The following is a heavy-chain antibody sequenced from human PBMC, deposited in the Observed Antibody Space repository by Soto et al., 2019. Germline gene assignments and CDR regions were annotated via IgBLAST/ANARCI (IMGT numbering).Heavy chain of an antibody. V-gene: IGHV3-23*01. CDR1: GFTFSSYA. J-gene: IGHJ3*01. CDR2: ISGSGVST. CDR3: AKFYCISTMCQAPAAKSTGGLEV. D-gene: IGHD2-2*01. Sequence: EPQVLESGGGLRHPGGSLRLSSAASGFTFSSYAMSWVRQAPGKGLEWVAAISGSGVSTYYADSVMGRSTISRDNAKKTVDLQMNSLRAEDTAVYYCAKFYCISTMCQAPAAKSTGGLEVWGQGTLVTVSS.